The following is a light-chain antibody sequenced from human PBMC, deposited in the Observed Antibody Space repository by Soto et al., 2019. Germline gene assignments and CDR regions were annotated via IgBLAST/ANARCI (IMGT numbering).Light chain of an antibody. V-gene: IGKV3-15*01. CDR2: GAS. Sequence: EIVMSQSPATLSVSPGERATLSCRASQSVRNNLAWYQQRPGQAPRLLMYGASTRPSGIPARFTGGGSGTDFTLTITSLQSEDFAVYYCQQYKNWPRTFGRGTKVEIK. CDR1: QSVRNN. J-gene: IGKJ1*01. CDR3: QQYKNWPRT.